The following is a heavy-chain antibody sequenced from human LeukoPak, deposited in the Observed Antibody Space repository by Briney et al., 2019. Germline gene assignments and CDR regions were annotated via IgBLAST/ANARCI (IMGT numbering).Heavy chain of an antibody. D-gene: IGHD6-19*01. CDR2: ISGSGGST. Sequence: GGSLRLSCAASGFTFSTYGMTWVRQAPGKGLEWVSGISGSGGSTYYADSVRGRFTISRDNSKNTLYLQMNSLRAEDTDVYYCAKQGSSGWYDYWGQGTLVTVSS. CDR1: GFTFSTYG. V-gene: IGHV3-23*01. CDR3: AKQGSSGWYDY. J-gene: IGHJ4*02.